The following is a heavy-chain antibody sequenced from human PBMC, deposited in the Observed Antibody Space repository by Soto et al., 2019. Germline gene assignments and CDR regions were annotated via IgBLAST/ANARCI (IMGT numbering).Heavy chain of an antibody. Sequence: QVQLVQSGAEVKKPGASVKVSCKASGYTLTSHGISWVRQAPGQGLEWMGWSSGYNGDTKYAQKLQGRVTMTTDTFXSTAYMELRSLRSDDTAVYFCARSRATVTHNWFDTWGQGTLVTVSS. V-gene: IGHV1-18*01. D-gene: IGHD4-17*01. J-gene: IGHJ5*02. CDR2: SSGYNGDT. CDR3: ARSRATVTHNWFDT. CDR1: GYTLTSHG.